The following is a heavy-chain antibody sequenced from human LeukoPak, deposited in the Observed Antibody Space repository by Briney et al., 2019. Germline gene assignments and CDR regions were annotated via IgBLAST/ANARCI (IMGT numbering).Heavy chain of an antibody. CDR2: ISCDGSNK. V-gene: IGHV3-30*18. J-gene: IGHJ4*02. CDR3: ANASGGSCYGVCFDY. CDR1: GFTFSSYG. D-gene: IGHD2-15*01. Sequence: GGSLRLSCAASGFTFSSYGMHWVRQAPGKGLEWVAVISCDGSNKYYADSAKGRFTISRDNSKNTLYLQMNSLRAEDTAVYYCANASGGSCYGVCFDYWGQGTLVTVSS.